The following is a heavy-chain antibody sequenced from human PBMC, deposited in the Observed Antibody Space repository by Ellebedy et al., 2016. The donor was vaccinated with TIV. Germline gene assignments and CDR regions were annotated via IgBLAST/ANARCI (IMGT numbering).Heavy chain of an antibody. D-gene: IGHD3-10*01. CDR1: GGSISSYY. V-gene: IGHV4-59*01. CDR3: ARAGSGSYPYYFDY. J-gene: IGHJ4*02. Sequence: MPGGSLRLSCTVSGGSISSYYWSWIRQPPGKGLEWIGYIYYSGSTNYNPSLKSRVTISVDTSKNQFSLKLSSVTAADPAVYYCARAGSGSYPYYFDYWGQGTLVTVSS. CDR2: IYYSGST.